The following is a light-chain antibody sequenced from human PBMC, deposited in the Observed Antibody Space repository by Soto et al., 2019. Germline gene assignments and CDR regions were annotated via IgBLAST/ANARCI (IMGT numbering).Light chain of an antibody. Sequence: EIVLTQSQATLSLSPGERATLAGRAIQSISAYLAWYQQKPGQAPRLLISAASNRASDILPRFSGSGSGTDFNLTISSLQPEAFEVYSCQTLDNWPPTYTFGQGTKVEI. J-gene: IGKJ2*01. CDR1: QSISAY. CDR3: QTLDNWPPTYT. V-gene: IGKV3-11*01. CDR2: AAS.